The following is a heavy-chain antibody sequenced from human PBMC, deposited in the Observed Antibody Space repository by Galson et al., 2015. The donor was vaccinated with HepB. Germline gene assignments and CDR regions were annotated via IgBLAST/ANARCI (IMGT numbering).Heavy chain of an antibody. V-gene: IGHV3-49*03. CDR3: SGSYPLYYYYYGMDV. D-gene: IGHD3-10*01. CDR1: GFTFGDYA. J-gene: IGHJ6*02. Sequence: SLRLSCAASGFTFGDYAMSWFRQAPGKGLEWVGFIRSKAYGGTTEYAASVKGRFTISGDDSKSIAYLQMNSLKTEDTAVYYCSGSYPLYYYYYGMDVWGQGTTVTVSS. CDR2: IRSKAYGGTT.